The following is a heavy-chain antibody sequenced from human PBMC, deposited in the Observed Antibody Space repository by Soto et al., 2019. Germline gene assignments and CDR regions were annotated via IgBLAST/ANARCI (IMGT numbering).Heavy chain of an antibody. Sequence: GGSLRLSCAASGFTVSSNYMSWVRQTPGKGLEWVSVIYSGGSTYYADSVKGRFTISRDNSKNTLSLQMNSLRAEDTAVYYCAKGLGSGSYAASDSWGQGTLVTVSS. V-gene: IGHV3-53*01. D-gene: IGHD1-26*01. CDR2: IYSGGST. J-gene: IGHJ5*01. CDR3: AKGLGSGSYAASDS. CDR1: GFTVSSNY.